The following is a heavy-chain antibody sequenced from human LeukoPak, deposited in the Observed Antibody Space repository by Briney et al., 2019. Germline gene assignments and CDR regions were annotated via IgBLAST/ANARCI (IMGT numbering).Heavy chain of an antibody. CDR3: ARVGWELLHWFDP. Sequence: SETLSLTCAAYGGSFSGYYWSWIRQPPGKGLEWIGEINHSGSTNYNPSLKSRVTISVDTSKNQFSLKLSSVTAADTAVYYCARVGWELLHWFDPWGQGTLVTVSS. J-gene: IGHJ5*02. D-gene: IGHD1-26*01. CDR2: INHSGST. V-gene: IGHV4-34*01. CDR1: GGSFSGYY.